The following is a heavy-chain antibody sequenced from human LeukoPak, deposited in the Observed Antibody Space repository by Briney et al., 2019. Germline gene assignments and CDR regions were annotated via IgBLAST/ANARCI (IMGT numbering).Heavy chain of an antibody. CDR1: GYTFTSYY. D-gene: IGHD3-22*01. V-gene: IGHV1-46*01. CDR3: ARVGYYDSSGYYYFGYAFDT. Sequence: ASVKVSCKASGYTFTSYYMHWVRQAPGQGLEWMGIINPSGGSTSYAQKFQGRVTMTRDTSTSTVYMELSSLRSEDTAVYYCARVGYYDSSGYYYFGYAFDTWGQGTMVTVSS. J-gene: IGHJ3*02. CDR2: INPSGGST.